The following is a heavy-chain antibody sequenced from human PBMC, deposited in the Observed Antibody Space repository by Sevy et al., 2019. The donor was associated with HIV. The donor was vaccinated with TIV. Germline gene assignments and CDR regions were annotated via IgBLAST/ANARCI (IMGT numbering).Heavy chain of an antibody. CDR2: IYPGDSDT. J-gene: IGHJ5*02. Sequence: GESLKISCKGSGYSFTSYWIGWVRQMPGKGLEWMGIIYPGDSDTRYSPSFQGQVTISADKSISTAYLQWSSLKASDTAMYYCARHVTMVRGVIEWLDPWGQGTLVTVSS. CDR3: ARHVTMVRGVIEWLDP. D-gene: IGHD3-10*01. V-gene: IGHV5-51*01. CDR1: GYSFTSYW.